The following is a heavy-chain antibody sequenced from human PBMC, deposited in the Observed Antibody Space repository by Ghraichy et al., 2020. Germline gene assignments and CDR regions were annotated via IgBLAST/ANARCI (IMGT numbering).Heavy chain of an antibody. V-gene: IGHV4-31*03. CDR2: IYYSGSA. CDR1: GGSISSGGYY. D-gene: IGHD5-24*01. CDR3: AREGGLQFPY. Sequence: SETLSLTCTVSGGSISSGGYYWSWIRQHPGKGLEWIGYIYYSGSAYYNPSLKSRATISVDTSKNQFSLKLSSVTAADTAVYYCAREGGLQFPYWGQGTLVTVSS. J-gene: IGHJ4*02.